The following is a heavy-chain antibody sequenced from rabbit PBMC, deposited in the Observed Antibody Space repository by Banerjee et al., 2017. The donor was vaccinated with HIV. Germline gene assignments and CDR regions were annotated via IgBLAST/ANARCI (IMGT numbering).Heavy chain of an antibody. CDR3: ARNGGYPDYGYDL. CDR2: IYAGSTGST. D-gene: IGHD7-1*01. V-gene: IGHV1S45*01. Sequence: QQQLEESGGGLVKPGGTLTLTCKASGIDFSSYYYMCWVRQAPGKGLELIACIYAGSTGSTYYASWAKGRFTISKASSTTVTLQMTSLTAADTATYFCARNGGYPDYGYDLWGQGTLVTVS. CDR1: GIDFSSYYY. J-gene: IGHJ4*01.